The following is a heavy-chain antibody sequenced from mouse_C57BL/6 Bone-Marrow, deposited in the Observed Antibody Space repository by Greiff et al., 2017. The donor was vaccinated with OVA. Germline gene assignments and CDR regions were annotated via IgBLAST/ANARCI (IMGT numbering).Heavy chain of an antibody. D-gene: IGHD2-2*01. CDR2: ISSGSSTI. Sequence: EVQGVESGGGLVKPGGSLKLSCAASGFTFSDYGMHWVRQAPEKGLEWVAYISSGSSTIYYADTVKGRFTISRDNAKNTLFLQMTSLRSEDTAMYYCARPGRGYDLAWFAYWGQGTLVTVSA. CDR1: GFTFSDYG. J-gene: IGHJ3*01. CDR3: ARPGRGYDLAWFAY. V-gene: IGHV5-17*01.